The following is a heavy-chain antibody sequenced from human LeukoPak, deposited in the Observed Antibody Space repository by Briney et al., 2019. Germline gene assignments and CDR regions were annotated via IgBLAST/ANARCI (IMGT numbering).Heavy chain of an antibody. CDR1: GLTVSSNS. Sequence: RGSLRPSCAASGLTVSSNSMNWGCQGPREGGEWVSVIYSGGSTSYADSVEGRFTISRDNSKKTLYLQMNSLRADDTAVYYCARDHPRSGGNDYWGQGTLVTVSS. CDR3: ARDHPRSGGNDY. V-gene: IGHV3-53*01. D-gene: IGHD6-19*01. J-gene: IGHJ4*02. CDR2: IYSGGST.